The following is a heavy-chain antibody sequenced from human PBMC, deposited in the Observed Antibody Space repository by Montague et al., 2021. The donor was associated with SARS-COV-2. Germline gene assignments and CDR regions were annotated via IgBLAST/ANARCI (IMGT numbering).Heavy chain of an antibody. CDR1: GFPFSSYA. V-gene: IGHV3-23*01. D-gene: IGHD6-19*01. Sequence: SLSFSASGFPFSSYAMSWVRQAPGKGLGWVSAISGSGGTTWYADSVKGRFTISRDNSKNTLYLQMNSLRAEDTAVYYCAKSPSGWWLFDYWGQGTLVTVSS. CDR3: AKSPSGWWLFDY. J-gene: IGHJ4*02. CDR2: ISGSGGTT.